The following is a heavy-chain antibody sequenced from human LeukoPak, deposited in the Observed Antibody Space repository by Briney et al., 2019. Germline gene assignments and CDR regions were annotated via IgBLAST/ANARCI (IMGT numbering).Heavy chain of an antibody. D-gene: IGHD2-2*01. CDR3: ARRYCSSTSCHLGY. CDR2: IKQDGNEK. V-gene: IGHV3-7*01. CDR1: GFTFISDW. Sequence: GGSLRLSSVASGFTFISDWMSWVRQAPGKGLEWVANIKQDGNEKYYVDSVKGRFTFSRDNAKNSLYLQMNSLGAEDTAVYYCARRYCSSTSCHLGYWGQGTLVTVSS. J-gene: IGHJ4*02.